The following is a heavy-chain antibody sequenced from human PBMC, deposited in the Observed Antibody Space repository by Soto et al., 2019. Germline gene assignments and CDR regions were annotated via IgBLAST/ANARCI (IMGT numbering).Heavy chain of an antibody. Sequence: SETLSLTCIVSGASISTGGYSWSWIRQPPGKGPEWIGYIYESGRTYYKPSLKSRASISMDKSRNQFSVRLTSVTAADTAVYFCARVRYSDNWHGLIDYWGQGTLVTVSS. D-gene: IGHD4-4*01. J-gene: IGHJ4*02. CDR1: GASISTGGYS. CDR3: ARVRYSDNWHGLIDY. CDR2: IYESGRT. V-gene: IGHV4-30-2*01.